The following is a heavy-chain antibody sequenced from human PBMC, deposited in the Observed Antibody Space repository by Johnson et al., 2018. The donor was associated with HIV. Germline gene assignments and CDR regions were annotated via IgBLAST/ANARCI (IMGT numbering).Heavy chain of an antibody. V-gene: IGHV3-30*02. J-gene: IGHJ3*02. D-gene: IGHD4-17*01. CDR3: AKGDYGDYEGSDAFDI. Sequence: QMLLVESGGGLVQPGRSLRLSCAASGFTFSTYGMHWVRQAPGKGLEWVAFIRYDGTNKYYAGSVKGRFTISRDNSKNMLYLQMNSLRAEDTAVYYCAKGDYGDYEGSDAFDIWGQGTMVTVSS. CDR1: GFTFSTYG. CDR2: IRYDGTNK.